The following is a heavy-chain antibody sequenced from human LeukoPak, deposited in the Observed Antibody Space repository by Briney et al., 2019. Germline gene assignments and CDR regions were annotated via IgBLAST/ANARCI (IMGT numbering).Heavy chain of an antibody. V-gene: IGHV3-53*01. CDR1: GLIVSGNY. CDR3: ARNIHDYVLTHYYYYMDV. CDR2: IYSDGFT. D-gene: IGHD4-17*01. Sequence: PGGSLRLSCAASGLIVSGNYMSWVRKAPGKGLEWVPIIYSDGFTYYADSVKGRFTISRDSSKNTLYLQMDSLRAEDTAVYYCARNIHDYVLTHYYYYMDVWGKGTTVTVSS. J-gene: IGHJ6*03.